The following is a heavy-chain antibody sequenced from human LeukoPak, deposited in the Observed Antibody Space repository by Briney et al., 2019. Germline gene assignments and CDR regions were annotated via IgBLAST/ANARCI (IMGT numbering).Heavy chain of an antibody. V-gene: IGHV1-2*02. Sequence: ASVKVSCKASGYTFTGYYMHWVRQAPGQGLEWMGWINPNSGGTNYAQKFQGRVTMTRDTSISTAYMELSRLRSDDTAVYYCASRYYYDSSGYYHYYYGMDVWGQGTTVTVSS. CDR1: GYTFTGYY. CDR2: INPNSGGT. J-gene: IGHJ6*02. D-gene: IGHD3-22*01. CDR3: ASRYYYDSSGYYHYYYGMDV.